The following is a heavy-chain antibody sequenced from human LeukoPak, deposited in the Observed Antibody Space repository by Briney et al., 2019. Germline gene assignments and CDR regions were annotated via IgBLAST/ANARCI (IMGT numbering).Heavy chain of an antibody. CDR3: ARMSSPGLAPLYYFDY. CDR1: GYSISSGYY. D-gene: IGHD6-19*01. J-gene: IGHJ4*02. CDR2: IYHSGST. V-gene: IGHV4-38-2*02. Sequence: SETLSLTCTVSGYSISSGYYWGWIRQPPGKGLEWIGSIYHSGSTYYNPSLKSRVTISVDTSKNQFFLKLSSVTAADTAVYYCARMSSPGLAPLYYFDYWGQGTLVTVSS.